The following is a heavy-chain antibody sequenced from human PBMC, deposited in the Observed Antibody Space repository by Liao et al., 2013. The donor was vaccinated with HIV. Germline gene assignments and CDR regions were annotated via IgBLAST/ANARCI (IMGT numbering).Heavy chain of an antibody. Sequence: QVQLQESGPGLVKPSQTLSLTCTVSGGSISSGHYYWSWIRQPAGRGLEWIGRIYTSGSTNYNPSLKSRVTISVDMSKNQFSLKLSSVTAADTAVYYCARLPRRYCSGGPGVCFDYWGQGTLVTVSS. CDR2: IYTSGST. V-gene: IGHV4-61*02. D-gene: IGHD2-15*01. CDR3: ARLPRRYCSGGPGVCFDY. J-gene: IGHJ4*02. CDR1: GGSISSGHYY.